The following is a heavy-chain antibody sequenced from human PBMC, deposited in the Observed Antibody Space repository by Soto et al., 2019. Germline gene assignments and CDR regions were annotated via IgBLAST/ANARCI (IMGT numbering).Heavy chain of an antibody. CDR1: GYSFTSHY. CDR3: ARDQSWHDLLWWFDP. Sequence: QVHLVQSGAEVKKPGASVKVSCKGIGYSFTSHYMHWVRQAPGQGLEWMGTIHPGGVNIAYAQKFQSRVTMTKDTSTSTVYMELTSLTSEDTAVYYCARDQSWHDLLWWFDPWGQGTLVTVSS. D-gene: IGHD1-1*01. V-gene: IGHV1-46*03. CDR2: IHPGGVNI. J-gene: IGHJ5*02.